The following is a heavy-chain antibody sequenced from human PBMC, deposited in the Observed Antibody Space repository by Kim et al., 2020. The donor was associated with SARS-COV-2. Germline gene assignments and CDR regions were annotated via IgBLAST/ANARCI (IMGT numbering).Heavy chain of an antibody. J-gene: IGHJ4*02. D-gene: IGHD3-22*01. CDR3: ARGGYYYDSSGWGALDY. V-gene: IGHV3-30*01. Sequence: VKGRFPISRDNSKDTLYLQMNSLRAEDTAVYYCARGGYYYDSSGWGALDYWGQGTLVTVSS.